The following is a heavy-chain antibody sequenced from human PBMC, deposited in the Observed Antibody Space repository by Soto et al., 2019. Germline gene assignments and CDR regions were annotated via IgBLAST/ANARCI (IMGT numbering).Heavy chain of an antibody. CDR3: ATSEGRDRYSFDY. D-gene: IGHD4-4*01. CDR1: GVTFNRQD. J-gene: IGHJ4*02. V-gene: IGHV1-69*13. Sequence: SVKVSCKASGVTFNRQDMRWVRQAPGQGLEWMGGIIPMFGTPHYAEKFQDRVTITADESTGTAYLELSSLTSEDTAVYYCATSEGRDRYSFDYWGPGTLVTVSS. CDR2: IIPMFGTP.